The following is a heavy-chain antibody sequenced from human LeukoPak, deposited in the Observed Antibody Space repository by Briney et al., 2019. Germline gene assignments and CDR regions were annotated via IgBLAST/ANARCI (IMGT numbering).Heavy chain of an antibody. CDR3: AKDVGDGYNYDS. D-gene: IGHD5-24*01. Sequence: GGYLRRSGAASGFTCSYYAMNWVRQAPGKGLEWVSAISGGGTNTYYADSVKGRFTVSRDNSKNTLYLQMNSLRAEDTALYYCAKDVGDGYNYDSWGQGTLVTVSS. J-gene: IGHJ5*01. CDR1: GFTCSYYA. CDR2: ISGGGTNT. V-gene: IGHV3-23*01.